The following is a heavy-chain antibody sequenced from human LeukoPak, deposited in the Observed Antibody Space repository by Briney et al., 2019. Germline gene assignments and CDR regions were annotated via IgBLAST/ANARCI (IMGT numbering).Heavy chain of an antibody. V-gene: IGHV4-39*01. CDR1: RGSISNGDYY. J-gene: IGHJ4*01. CDR2: IFYGGNN. CDR3: ARQLPTAAADTRGYFDY. Sequence: SETLSLSCSVSRGSISNGDYYWGWIRQAPGKGLEWIGSIFYGGNNHYNPSLKSRATISVDTSKNQFSLKVTSVTAADAAMYYCARQLPTAAADTRGYFDYWGQGTVVTVSS. D-gene: IGHD2-15*01.